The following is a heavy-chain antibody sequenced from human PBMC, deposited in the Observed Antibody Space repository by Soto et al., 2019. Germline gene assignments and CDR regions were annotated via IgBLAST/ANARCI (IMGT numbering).Heavy chain of an antibody. CDR3: ARVFSGSYSDY. J-gene: IGHJ4*02. D-gene: IGHD1-26*01. CDR2: IYYSAST. CDR1: GGSISSYY. V-gene: IGHV4-59*12. Sequence: SETLSLTCTVSGGSISSYYWSWIRQPPGKGLEWIGYIYYSASTNYNPSLKSRVTISVDTSKNQFSLKLSSVTAADTAVYYCARVFSGSYSDYWGQGTLVTVS.